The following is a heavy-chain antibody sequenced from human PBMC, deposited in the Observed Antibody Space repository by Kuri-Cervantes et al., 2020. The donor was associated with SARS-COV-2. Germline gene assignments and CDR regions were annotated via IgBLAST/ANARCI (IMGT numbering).Heavy chain of an antibody. CDR1: GYTSITYG. Sequence: ASVKVSCKASGYTSITYGISWVRQAPGQGLEWLGWISVWNRNTDYAQKVQGRVTMTTDTSTSTAYMELRSLRSDDTAVYFCARGYYSHFDYWGQGTLVTVSS. CDR2: ISVWNRNT. J-gene: IGHJ4*02. V-gene: IGHV1-18*04. CDR3: ARGYYSHFDY. D-gene: IGHD1-26*01.